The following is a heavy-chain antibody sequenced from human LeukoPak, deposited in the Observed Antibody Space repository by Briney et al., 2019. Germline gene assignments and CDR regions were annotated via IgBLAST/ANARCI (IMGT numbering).Heavy chain of an antibody. Sequence: ASVKVSCKVSGYTLTELSMHWVREAPGKGREWRGGFDPEDGETIYAQKFQGRVTMTEDTSTDTAYMELSSLRSEDTAVYYCATAVVPDWSAFDIWGQGTMVTVSS. V-gene: IGHV1-24*01. D-gene: IGHD2-2*01. J-gene: IGHJ3*02. CDR2: FDPEDGET. CDR1: GYTLTELS. CDR3: ATAVVPDWSAFDI.